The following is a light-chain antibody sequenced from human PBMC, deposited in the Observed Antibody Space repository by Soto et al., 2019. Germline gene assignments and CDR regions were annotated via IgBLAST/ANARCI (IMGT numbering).Light chain of an antibody. CDR2: GVS. Sequence: QSALTQPASVSGSPGQSITISCTGASSDFGVYNYVSWYQQHPGKAPKLIIYGVSNRPSGVSDHFSGSKSGTTASLTVSGLQAEDEADYYCASYTSSSTWVFGGGTKLTVL. CDR3: ASYTSSSTWV. V-gene: IGLV2-14*01. J-gene: IGLJ3*02. CDR1: SSDFGVYNY.